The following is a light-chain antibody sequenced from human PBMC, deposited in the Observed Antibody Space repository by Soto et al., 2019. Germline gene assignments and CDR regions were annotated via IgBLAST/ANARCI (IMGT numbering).Light chain of an antibody. CDR3: QQRSNWPAT. V-gene: IGKV3-11*01. Sequence: ELVLTQSPATLSLSPGARATLSCRASQSVSSYLAWYQQKPGQAPSLLIYDASNRATGIPARFSGSGSGTDLTITLSSLEPEDGAVYDGQQRSNWPATFGQGTKVDIK. J-gene: IGKJ1*01. CDR2: DAS. CDR1: QSVSSY.